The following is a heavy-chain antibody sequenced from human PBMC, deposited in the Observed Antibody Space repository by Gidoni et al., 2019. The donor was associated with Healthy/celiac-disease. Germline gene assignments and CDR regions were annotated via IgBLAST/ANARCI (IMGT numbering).Heavy chain of an antibody. Sequence: QLQLQESGPGLVKPSETLSLTCTVSGGSISSSSYYWGWIRQPPGRGLEWIGSIYYSGSTYYNPSLKSRVTISVDTSKNQFSLKLSSVTAADTAVYYCARSDQDIFRGVDAFDIWGQGTMVTVSS. V-gene: IGHV4-39*01. CDR3: ARSDQDIFRGVDAFDI. J-gene: IGHJ3*02. CDR2: IYYSGST. CDR1: GGSISSSSYY. D-gene: IGHD3-10*01.